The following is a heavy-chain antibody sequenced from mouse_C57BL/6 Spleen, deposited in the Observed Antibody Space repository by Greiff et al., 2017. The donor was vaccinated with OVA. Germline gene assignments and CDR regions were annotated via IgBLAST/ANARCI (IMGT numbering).Heavy chain of an antibody. J-gene: IGHJ2*01. CDR1: GFTFSDYY. D-gene: IGHD1-1*01. Sequence: EVQLVESEGGLVQPGSSMKLSCTASGFTFSDYYMAWVRQVPEKGLEWVANINYDGSSTYYLDSLKSRFIISRDNAKNILYLQMRSLKSEDTATYYCARDPYGSSSFDYWGQGTTLTVSS. V-gene: IGHV5-16*01. CDR3: ARDPYGSSSFDY. CDR2: INYDGSST.